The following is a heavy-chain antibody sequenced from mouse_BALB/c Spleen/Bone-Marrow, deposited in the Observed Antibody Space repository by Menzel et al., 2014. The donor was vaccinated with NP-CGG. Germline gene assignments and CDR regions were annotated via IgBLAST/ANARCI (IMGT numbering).Heavy chain of an antibody. CDR2: INPSNGGT. CDR1: GYTFTNYY. D-gene: IGHD4-1*02. J-gene: IGHJ3*01. Sequence: VQLQQSGAELVKPGASVKLSCKASGYTFTNYYMYWVKQRPGQGLEWIGEINPSNGGTNFNEKFKSTATLTVDKSSSTVYIQLSSLTSEDSAVYYCTQLGRFAYWGQGTLVTVSA. V-gene: IGHV1S16*01. CDR3: TQLGRFAY.